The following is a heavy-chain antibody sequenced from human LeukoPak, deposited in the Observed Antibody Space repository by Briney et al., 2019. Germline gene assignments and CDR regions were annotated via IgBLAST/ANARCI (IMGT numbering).Heavy chain of an antibody. V-gene: IGHV3-23*01. CDR2: ITSRGEST. J-gene: IGHJ4*02. D-gene: IGHD3-22*01. CDR1: GFTFSIYA. Sequence: GGSLRLSXAASGFTFSIYAMSWVRQTPGKGLQWVSSITSRGESTWYVDSVKGRFTITRDNSENTLYLQMHSLRAEDTAVYYCARDRPNYYGSDGHYYRRDGDYWGRGTLVSVSS. CDR3: ARDRPNYYGSDGHYYRRDGDY.